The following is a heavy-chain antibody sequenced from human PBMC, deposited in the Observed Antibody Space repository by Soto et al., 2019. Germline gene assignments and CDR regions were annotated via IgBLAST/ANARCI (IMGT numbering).Heavy chain of an antibody. CDR1: GFTFSSYS. CDR2: ISSSSSYI. CDR3: ARGVWDSSGYYSNSWFDP. D-gene: IGHD3-22*01. J-gene: IGHJ5*02. V-gene: IGHV3-21*01. Sequence: RLSCAASGFTFSSYSMNWVRQAPGKGLEWVSSISSSSSYIYYADSVKGRFTISRDNAKNSLYLQMNSLRAEDTAVYYCARGVWDSSGYYSNSWFDPWGQGTLVTVSS.